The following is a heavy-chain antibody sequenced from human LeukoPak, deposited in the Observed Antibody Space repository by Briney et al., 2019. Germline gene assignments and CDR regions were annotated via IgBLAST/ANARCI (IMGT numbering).Heavy chain of an antibody. Sequence: SETLSLTCTVSGGSISSSCCSWGWIRQPPGKGLEWIGSAHYSGSTYYNPSLKSRVTISVDTSKNQFSLKLSSVTAADTAVYYCARLTGTYYHYYTDVWGKGTTVTVSS. CDR1: GGSISSSCCS. CDR2: AHYSGST. D-gene: IGHD1-7*01. V-gene: IGHV4-39*07. CDR3: ARLTGTYYHYYTDV. J-gene: IGHJ6*03.